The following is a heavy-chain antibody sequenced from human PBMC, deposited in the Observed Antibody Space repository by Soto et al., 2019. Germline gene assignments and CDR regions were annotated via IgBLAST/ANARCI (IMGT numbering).Heavy chain of an antibody. Sequence: QVQLVESGGGVAQPGRSLRLSCTASGFSFSQTAIHWVRQTPDKGLEWVAIIWYDGSEQYYADSVKGRFTISRDNSKNAVFRQMNILRLDYTSVYYCAKDWRTTGDCLLKGFLDVWGRGTQVTVSS. D-gene: IGHD7-27*01. J-gene: IGHJ2*01. CDR2: IWYDGSEQ. CDR3: AKDWRTTGDCLLKGFLDV. V-gene: IGHV3-33*06. CDR1: GFSFSQTA.